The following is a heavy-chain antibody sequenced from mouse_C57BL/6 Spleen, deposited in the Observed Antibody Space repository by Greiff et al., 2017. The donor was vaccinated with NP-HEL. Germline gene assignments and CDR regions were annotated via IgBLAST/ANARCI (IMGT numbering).Heavy chain of an antibody. Sequence: VKLMESGAELMKPGASVKLSCKATGYTFTGYWIEWVKQRPGHGLEWIGEILPGSGCTTYNEKFKGKATFTADTSSNTPYMQRSSLTTEDTAIYYCARAYVFDYWGQGTTLTVSS. CDR3: ARAYVFDY. J-gene: IGHJ2*01. V-gene: IGHV1-9*01. CDR1: GYTFTGYW. CDR2: ILPGSGCT.